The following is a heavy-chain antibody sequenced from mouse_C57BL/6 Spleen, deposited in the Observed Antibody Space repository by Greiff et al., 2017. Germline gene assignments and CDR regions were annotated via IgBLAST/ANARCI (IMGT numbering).Heavy chain of an antibody. CDR1: GYTFTSYG. CDR2: IYPRSGNT. D-gene: IGHD4-1*01. V-gene: IGHV1-81*01. J-gene: IGHJ4*01. CDR3: AISGGGRDYYAMDY. Sequence: VQLQQSGAELARPGASVKLSCKASGYTFTSYGISWVKQRTGQGLEWIGEIYPRSGNTYYNEKFKGKATLTADKSSSTAYMELRSLTSEDSAVYFCAISGGGRDYYAMDYWGQGTSVTVSS.